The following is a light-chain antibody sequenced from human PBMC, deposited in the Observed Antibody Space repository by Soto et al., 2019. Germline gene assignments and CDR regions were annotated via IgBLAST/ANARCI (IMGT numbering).Light chain of an antibody. CDR1: QGITNY. CDR2: GAY. V-gene: IGKV1-17*03. J-gene: IGKJ2*01. Sequence: DIPMTQSPSAMSASVGDRVTITCRASQGITNYLAWFQQKPGEVPKRLIYGAYKLQSGVPSRFSGNGSATYFTPTITRLQPEDFATYYCLQTNSYPYTFGQGTKLEIK. CDR3: LQTNSYPYT.